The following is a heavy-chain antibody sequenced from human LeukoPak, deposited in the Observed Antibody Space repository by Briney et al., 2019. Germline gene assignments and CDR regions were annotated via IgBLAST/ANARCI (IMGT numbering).Heavy chain of an antibody. D-gene: IGHD3-10*01. CDR3: TTDITSYYGSGNPTPYDAVDI. Sequence: NPGGSPRLSCAAFGLTFSNAWTSCVRQAPGKGMEWGGRITGKTAGGTTGYAAPVKGLFPSTRGDSKSTVYLQMNTLETALPAVYSGTTDITSYYGSGNPTPYDAVDIWGEGTMVTVSS. V-gene: IGHV3-15*01. J-gene: IGHJ3*02. CDR2: ITGKTAGGTT. CDR1: GLTFSNAW.